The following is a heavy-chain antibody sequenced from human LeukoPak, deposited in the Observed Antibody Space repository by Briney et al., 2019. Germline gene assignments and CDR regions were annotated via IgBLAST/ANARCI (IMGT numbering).Heavy chain of an antibody. J-gene: IGHJ3*02. CDR1: GFTFSSYW. CDR2: IKQDGSEK. D-gene: IGHD3-9*01. CDR3: ASGLRYFDWLEAIDAFDI. V-gene: IGHV3-7*03. Sequence: GGSLRLSCAASGFTFSSYWMSWVRQAPGKGLEWVANIKQDGSEKYYVDSVKGRFTISRDNAKNSLYLQMNSLRAEDTAVYYCASGLRYFDWLEAIDAFDIWGQGTMVTVSS.